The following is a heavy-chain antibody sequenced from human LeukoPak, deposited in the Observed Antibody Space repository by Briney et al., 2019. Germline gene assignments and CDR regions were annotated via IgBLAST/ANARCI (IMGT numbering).Heavy chain of an antibody. V-gene: IGHV1-18*01. CDR2: ISPYNDNT. Sequence: ASVKVSCKASGYSFPSYGISWVRQAPGQGPEWMGWISPYNDNTNYAQKLQGRATLATDTSTSTAYMELRSLRSDDTAVYYCARHFYGSGTYYHFDYWGQGTLVTVSS. CDR1: GYSFPSYG. J-gene: IGHJ4*02. D-gene: IGHD3-10*01. CDR3: ARHFYGSGTYYHFDY.